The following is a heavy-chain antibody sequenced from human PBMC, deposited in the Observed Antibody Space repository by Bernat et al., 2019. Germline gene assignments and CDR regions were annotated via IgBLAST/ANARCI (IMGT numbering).Heavy chain of an antibody. CDR3: ARATHDLWGGYDP. V-gene: IGHV1-3*01. Sequence: QVQLVQSGAEVKKPGASVKVSCKASGYTFTSYAMHWVRQAPGQRLEWMGWINAGNGNTKYSQKFQGRVTITRDTSASTAYMELSSLRSEDTAVYYCARATHDLWGGYDPWGQGTLVTVSS. CDR1: GYTFTSYA. J-gene: IGHJ5*02. CDR2: INAGNGNT. D-gene: IGHD3-3*01.